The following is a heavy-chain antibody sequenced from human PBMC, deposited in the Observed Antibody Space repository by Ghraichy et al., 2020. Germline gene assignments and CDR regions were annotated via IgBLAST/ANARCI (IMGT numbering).Heavy chain of an antibody. CDR1: GFTFSNYA. CDR3: AKDQGFSSSWYETFDY. J-gene: IGHJ4*02. Sequence: GESLNISCAASGFTFSNYAMSWVRQAPGKGLEWVSTISGSGGSTNYADSVKGRFTISRDNSRTTLYLQMNSLRAEDTAVYYCAKDQGFSSSWYETFDYWGQGTLVTVSS. V-gene: IGHV3-23*01. CDR2: ISGSGGST. D-gene: IGHD6-13*01.